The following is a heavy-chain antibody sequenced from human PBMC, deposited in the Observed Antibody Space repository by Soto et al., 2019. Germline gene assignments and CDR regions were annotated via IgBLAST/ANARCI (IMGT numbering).Heavy chain of an antibody. V-gene: IGHV4-4*02. J-gene: IGHJ6*01. CDR1: GGSISSSNW. CDR3: ARLFIVGAPGSYYTGLDV. Sequence: SETLSLTCAVSGGSISSSNWWSWVRQPPGKGLEWIGEIYHSGSTNYNPSLKSRVTISVDKSKNQFSLKLSSVTAADTAVYYCARLFIVGAPGSYYTGLDVWGQGTTVT. CDR2: IYHSGST. D-gene: IGHD1-26*01.